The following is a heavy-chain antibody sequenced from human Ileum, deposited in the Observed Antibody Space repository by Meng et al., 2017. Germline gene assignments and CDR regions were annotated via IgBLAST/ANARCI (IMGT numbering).Heavy chain of an antibody. CDR2: MYYTGST. CDR3: ARADPPAAWGNWFDP. CDR1: GGSITSSTYY. J-gene: IGHJ5*02. V-gene: IGHV4-39*07. D-gene: IGHD3-16*01. Sequence: GSLRLSCTVSGGSITSSTYYWGWIRQPPGKGLEWIGNMYYTGSTYYNPSLKSRVTISLVTSKNQFSLKLTSVTAADTAVYYCARADPPAAWGNWFDPWGQGTLVTVSS.